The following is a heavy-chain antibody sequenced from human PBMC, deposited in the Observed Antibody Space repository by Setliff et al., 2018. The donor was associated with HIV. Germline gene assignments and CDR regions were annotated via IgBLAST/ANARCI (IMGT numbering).Heavy chain of an antibody. V-gene: IGHV3-53*04. CDR2: IYSGGTT. D-gene: IGHD6-13*01. Sequence: PGGSLRLSCAASGFTVSRYYMSWVRQAPGKGLEWVSIIYSGGTTYYADSVKGRFIISRHNSNNTLYLQMNSLRAKDSAMYYCARDRGRGMAPSGILDYYYMDVWGKGTTVTVSS. J-gene: IGHJ6*03. CDR3: ARDRGRGMAPSGILDYYYMDV. CDR1: GFTVSRYY.